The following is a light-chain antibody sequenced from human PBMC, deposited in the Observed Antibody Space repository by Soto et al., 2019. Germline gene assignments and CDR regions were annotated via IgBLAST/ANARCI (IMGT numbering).Light chain of an antibody. J-gene: IGKJ1*01. Sequence: DIQMTQSPSSLSASVGDRVTITCRASQSISFYLNWYQQKPGKAPNLLIYAASSLQSGVPSRFSSSGSGTDFTLTISRLQPEDFATYSCQQSYSRPLTFGQGTKVDIK. CDR3: QQSYSRPLT. CDR2: AAS. V-gene: IGKV1-39*01. CDR1: QSISFY.